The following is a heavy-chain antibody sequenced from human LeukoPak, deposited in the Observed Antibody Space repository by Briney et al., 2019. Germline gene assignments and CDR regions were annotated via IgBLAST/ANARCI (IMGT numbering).Heavy chain of an antibody. CDR1: GFTFFNYW. J-gene: IGHJ3*02. CDR2: IYLEGSQR. CDR3: ARDFYYYDSSGYDAFDI. V-gene: IGHV3-7*01. Sequence: GGSLRLSCAASGFTFFNYWMSWVRQAPGKGLEWVANIYLEGSQRFYVDSLKGRFTISRDNANNLVYLQMNSLRAEDTAVYYCARDFYYYDSSGYDAFDIWGQGTMVTVSS. D-gene: IGHD3-22*01.